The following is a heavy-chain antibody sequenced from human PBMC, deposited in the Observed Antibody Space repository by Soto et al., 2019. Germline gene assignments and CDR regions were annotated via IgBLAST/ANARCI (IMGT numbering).Heavy chain of an antibody. CDR3: ARDYYGSVSYKAFDI. J-gene: IGHJ3*02. V-gene: IGHV1-69*08. Sequence: QVQLVQSGAEVKKPGSSVKVSCKASGGTFSSYTISWVRQAPGQGLEWMGRIIPILGIANYAQKFQGRVTITADKSTSTAYMELSRLRSEDTAVYYGARDYYGSVSYKAFDIWGQGTMVTVSS. D-gene: IGHD3-10*01. CDR1: GGTFSSYT. CDR2: IIPILGIA.